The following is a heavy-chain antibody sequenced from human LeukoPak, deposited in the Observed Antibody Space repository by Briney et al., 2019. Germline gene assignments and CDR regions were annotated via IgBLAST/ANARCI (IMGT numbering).Heavy chain of an antibody. J-gene: IGHJ4*02. CDR2: IYYSGST. CDR3: AGGGQQLAIPDY. D-gene: IGHD6-13*01. CDR1: GASMNNYY. Sequence: SETLPLTCTVSGASMNNYYWSWIRQPPGKGLEWIGYIYYSGSTNCNPSLKSRVTISVDTSKNQFSLKLSSVTAADTAVYYCAGGGQQLAIPDYWGQGTLVTVSS. V-gene: IGHV4-59*01.